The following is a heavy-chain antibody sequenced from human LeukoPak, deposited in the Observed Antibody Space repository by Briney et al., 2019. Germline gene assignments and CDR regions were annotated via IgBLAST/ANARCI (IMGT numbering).Heavy chain of an antibody. CDR2: IYYSGST. CDR3: ARQITMVRGVINAFDI. D-gene: IGHD3-10*01. J-gene: IGHJ3*02. V-gene: IGHV4-59*01. CDR1: GGSISSYY. Sequence: SETLSLTCTVSGGSISSYYWSWIRQPPGKGLEWIGYIYYSGSTNYNPSLKSRVTISVDTSKNQFSLKLSSVTAADTAVYHCARQITMVRGVINAFDIWGQGTMVTVSS.